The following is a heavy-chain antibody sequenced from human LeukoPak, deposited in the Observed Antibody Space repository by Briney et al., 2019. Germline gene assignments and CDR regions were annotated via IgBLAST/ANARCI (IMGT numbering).Heavy chain of an antibody. Sequence: GGSLRLSWAASGFTFSNYELNWVRQAPGKGLEWVSYISHSGRTIYSADSVKGRFTISRDNAKNSLYLQMNTLRAEDTAVYYCAKGVGSSRPGWFDPWGQGTLVTVSS. J-gene: IGHJ5*02. CDR1: GFTFSNYE. CDR2: ISHSGRTI. V-gene: IGHV3-48*03. CDR3: AKGVGSSRPGWFDP. D-gene: IGHD6-13*01.